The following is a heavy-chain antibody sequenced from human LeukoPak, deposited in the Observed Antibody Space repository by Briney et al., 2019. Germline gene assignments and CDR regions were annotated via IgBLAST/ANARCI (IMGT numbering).Heavy chain of an antibody. D-gene: IGHD5-24*01. Sequence: GRSLRLSCAASGFTFSSYAMHWVRQAPGKGLEWVAVISYDGSNKYYADSVKGRFTISRDNSKNTLYLQMNSLRAEDTAVYYCARGRWLQSGPGFDYWGQGTLVTVSS. J-gene: IGHJ4*02. V-gene: IGHV3-30-3*01. CDR1: GFTFSSYA. CDR2: ISYDGSNK. CDR3: ARGRWLQSGPGFDY.